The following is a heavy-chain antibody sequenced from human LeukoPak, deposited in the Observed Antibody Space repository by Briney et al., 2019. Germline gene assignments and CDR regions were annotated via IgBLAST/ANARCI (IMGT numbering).Heavy chain of an antibody. CDR1: GGSISSFY. Sequence: SETLSLTCTVSGGSISSFYWSWIRRPAGKGLEWIGRIFTSGTTNYNPSLKSRVTMSIDTSKNQFSLRLSSVTAADAAVYYCARDAVTLDSWGQGTLVTVSS. CDR3: ARDAVTLDS. V-gene: IGHV4-4*07. CDR2: IFTSGTT. D-gene: IGHD4-11*01. J-gene: IGHJ4*02.